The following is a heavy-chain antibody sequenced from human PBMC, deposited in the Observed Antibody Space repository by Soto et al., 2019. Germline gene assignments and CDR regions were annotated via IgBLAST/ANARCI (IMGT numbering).Heavy chain of an antibody. Sequence: SETLPLTCTVSGGSISSYYWIWIRQPPGKGLEWIGYIYYSGSTNYNPSLKSRVTISVDTSKNQFSLKLSSVTAADTAVYYCARDRGDTMVRGVISAFDIWGQGTMVTV. CDR1: GGSISSYY. D-gene: IGHD3-10*01. V-gene: IGHV4-59*01. J-gene: IGHJ3*02. CDR3: ARDRGDTMVRGVISAFDI. CDR2: IYYSGST.